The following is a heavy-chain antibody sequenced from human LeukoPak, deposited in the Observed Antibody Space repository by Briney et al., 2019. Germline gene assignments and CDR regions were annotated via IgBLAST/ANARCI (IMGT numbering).Heavy chain of an antibody. V-gene: IGHV3-30*03. Sequence: GRSLRLSCAGPGFSFDNYAIHWVRQAPGKGLDWVAGVTYDGSREFYADSVKGRFTISRDNSRNTLYLQMNSLTDEDTALYYRATDGYDFDHWGQGTLVIVSS. CDR3: ATDGYDFDH. J-gene: IGHJ4*02. CDR1: GFSFDNYA. CDR2: VTYDGSRE. D-gene: IGHD5-24*01.